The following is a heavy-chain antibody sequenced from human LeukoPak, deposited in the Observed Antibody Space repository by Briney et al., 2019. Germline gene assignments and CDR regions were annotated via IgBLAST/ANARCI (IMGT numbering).Heavy chain of an antibody. CDR2: INHSGST. V-gene: IGHV4-34*01. D-gene: IGHD7-27*01. CDR1: GGPFSGYY. CDR3: AGETGGYAFDI. Sequence: SETLSLTCAVDGGPFSGYYWSWIRQPPGKGLEWIGEINHSGSTNYNPSLKSRVTISVDTSKNQFSLKLSSVTAADTAVYYCAGETGGYAFDIWGQGTMVTVSS. J-gene: IGHJ3*02.